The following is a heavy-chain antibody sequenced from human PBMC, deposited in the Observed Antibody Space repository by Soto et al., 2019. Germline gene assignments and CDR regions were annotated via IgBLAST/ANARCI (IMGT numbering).Heavy chain of an antibody. D-gene: IGHD3-10*01. CDR3: AALVGSGSYSRQDDY. CDR2: ISSSSSYI. V-gene: IGHV3-21*01. CDR1: GFTFSSYS. Sequence: EVQLVESGGGLVKPGGSLRLSCAASGFTFSSYSMNWVRQAPGKGLEWVSSISSSSSYIYYADSVKGRFTISRDNAKNSLYLQMNSLRAEDTAVYYCAALVGSGSYSRQDDYWGQGTLVTVSS. J-gene: IGHJ4*02.